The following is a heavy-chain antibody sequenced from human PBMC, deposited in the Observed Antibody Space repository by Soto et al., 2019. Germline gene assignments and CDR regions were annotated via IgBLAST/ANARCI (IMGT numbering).Heavy chain of an antibody. V-gene: IGHV4-30-4*01. D-gene: IGHD5-18*01. CDR2: IYYSGST. CDR1: GGSISSGDYY. Sequence: PSETLSLTCTVSGGSISSGDYYWSWIRQPPGKGLEWIGYIYYSGSTYYNPSLKSRVTISVDTSKNQFSLKLSSVTAADTAVYYCASIVDTAMGPNFDYWGQGTLVTVSS. CDR3: ASIVDTAMGPNFDY. J-gene: IGHJ4*02.